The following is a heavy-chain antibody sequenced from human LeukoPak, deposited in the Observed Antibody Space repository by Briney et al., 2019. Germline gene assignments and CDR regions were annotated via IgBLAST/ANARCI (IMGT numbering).Heavy chain of an antibody. CDR3: ARGHGLAATIENRYYYYYYYMDV. CDR2: INPNSGGT. CDR1: GYTFTGYY. D-gene: IGHD2-15*01. Sequence: ASVKVSCKASGYTFTGYYMHWVRQAPGQGLEWMGRINPNSGGTNYAQKFQGRVTMTRDTSISTAYMELSRLRSDDTAVYYCARGHGLAATIENRYYYYYYYMDVWGKETTVTVSS. J-gene: IGHJ6*03. V-gene: IGHV1-2*06.